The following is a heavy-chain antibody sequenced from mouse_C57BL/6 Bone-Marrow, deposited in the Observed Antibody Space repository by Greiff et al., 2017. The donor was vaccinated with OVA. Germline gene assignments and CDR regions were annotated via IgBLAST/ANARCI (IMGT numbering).Heavy chain of an antibody. CDR3: ARYYYWYFDV. J-gene: IGHJ1*03. D-gene: IGHD1-1*02. CDR2: INPNNGGT. V-gene: IGHV1-26*01. Sequence: EVQLQQSGPELVKPGASVKISCKASGYTFTDYYMNWVKQSHGKSLEWIGDINPNNGGTSYNQKFKGKATLTVDTSSSTAYMELRSLTSEDSAAYYCARYYYWYFDVWGTGTTVTVSS. CDR1: GYTFTDYY.